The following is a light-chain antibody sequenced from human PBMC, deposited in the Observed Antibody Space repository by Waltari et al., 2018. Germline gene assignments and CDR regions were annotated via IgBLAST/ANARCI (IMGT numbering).Light chain of an antibody. CDR2: DVT. Sequence: QSALTQPPSASGSPGPSVTISCTGTSSDVGGYDPVSWYQQHPGKAPNPMIYDVTKRPSGVPDRFSGSKSGNTASLTVSGLQAEDEADYYCCSYAGTNNLGVFGGGTKLTVL. V-gene: IGLV2-8*01. CDR1: SSDVGGYDP. J-gene: IGLJ3*02. CDR3: CSYAGTNNLGV.